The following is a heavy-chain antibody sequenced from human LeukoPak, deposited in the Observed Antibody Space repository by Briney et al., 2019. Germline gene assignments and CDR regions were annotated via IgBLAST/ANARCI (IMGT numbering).Heavy chain of an antibody. D-gene: IGHD3-10*01. CDR1: GFTFSSYS. Sequence: GGSLRLSCAASGFTFSSYSMNWVRQAPGKGLEWVSSISSSSSYIYYADSVKGRFTISRDNAKNSLYLQMNSLRAEDTAVYYCASGGPGFGELLDHWGQGTLVTVSS. V-gene: IGHV3-21*01. CDR3: ASGGPGFGELLDH. J-gene: IGHJ4*02. CDR2: ISSSSSYI.